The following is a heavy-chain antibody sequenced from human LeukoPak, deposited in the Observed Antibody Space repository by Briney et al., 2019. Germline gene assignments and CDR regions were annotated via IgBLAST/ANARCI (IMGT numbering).Heavy chain of an antibody. J-gene: IGHJ4*02. CDR3: ARDLPWAAGAVAY. CDR1: GFTFSSYS. V-gene: IGHV3-21*01. CDR2: ISSSSSYI. D-gene: IGHD6-19*01. Sequence: PGGSLRLSCAASGFTFSSYSMNWVRQAPGKGLEWVSSISSSSSYIYYADSVKGRFTISRDNAENSLYLQMNSLRAEDTAVYYCARDLPWAAGAVAYWGQGTLVTVSS.